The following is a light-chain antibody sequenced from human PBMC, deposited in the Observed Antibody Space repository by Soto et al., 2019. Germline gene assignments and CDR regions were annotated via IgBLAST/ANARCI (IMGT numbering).Light chain of an antibody. Sequence: QSVLTQPPSVSGAPGQRVTISCTGSSSNIGAGYDVHWYQQLPGTAPRLLIYDTTSRPSGVPDRFSGSKSGTSASLTITGLQAEDEADYFCQSFDNRPHVIFGGGTKLTVL. CDR2: DTT. CDR3: QSFDNRPHVI. V-gene: IGLV1-40*01. CDR1: SSNIGAGYD. J-gene: IGLJ2*01.